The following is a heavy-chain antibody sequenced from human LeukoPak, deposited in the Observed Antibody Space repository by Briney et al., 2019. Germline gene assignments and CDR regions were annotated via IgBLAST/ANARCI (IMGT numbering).Heavy chain of an antibody. Sequence: GGSLRLSCAASGFTFSSYWMSWVRQAPGKGLEWVANIKQDGSEKYYVDSVKGRFTISRDNAKNSLYLQMNSLRAEDTAVYYCAREDTMVRGVIRNYYYYGMDVWGQGTTVTVSS. CDR1: GFTFSSYW. V-gene: IGHV3-7*01. J-gene: IGHJ6*02. D-gene: IGHD3-10*01. CDR3: AREDTMVRGVIRNYYYYGMDV. CDR2: IKQDGSEK.